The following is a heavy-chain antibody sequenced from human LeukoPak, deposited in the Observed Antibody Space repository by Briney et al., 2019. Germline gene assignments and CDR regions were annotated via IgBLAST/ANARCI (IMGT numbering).Heavy chain of an antibody. CDR2: IIPILGIA. CDR1: GGTFSSYA. CDR3: ARDYGSGRSPDSWYFDY. Sequence: ASVKVSCKASGGTFSSYAISWVRQAPGQGLEWMGRIIPILGIANYAQKFQGRVTITADKSTSTAYMELSSLRSEDTAVYYCARDYGSGRSPDSWYFDYWGQGTLVTVSS. V-gene: IGHV1-69*04. J-gene: IGHJ4*02. D-gene: IGHD3-10*01.